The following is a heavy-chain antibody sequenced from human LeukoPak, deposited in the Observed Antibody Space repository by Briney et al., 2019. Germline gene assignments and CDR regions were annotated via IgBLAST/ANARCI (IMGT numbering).Heavy chain of an antibody. CDR3: ATRLAVAGTGGYYYYYYGMDV. Sequence: GASVKVSCKASGGTFSSYAISWVRQAPGQGLEWMGGIIPILGTANYAQKFQGRVTITADESTSTAYMELSSLRSEDTAVYYCATRLAVAGTGGYYYYYYGMDVWGQGTTVTVSS. V-gene: IGHV1-69*13. CDR2: IIPILGTA. CDR1: GGTFSSYA. D-gene: IGHD6-19*01. J-gene: IGHJ6*02.